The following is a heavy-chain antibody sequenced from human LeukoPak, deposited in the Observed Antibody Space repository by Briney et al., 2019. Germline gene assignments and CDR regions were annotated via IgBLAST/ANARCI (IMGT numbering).Heavy chain of an antibody. CDR1: EFTFSSYA. CDR3: AKGAGYSGHGFSSYFDY. CDR2: ISGSAGGT. D-gene: IGHD5-12*01. V-gene: IGHV3-23*01. Sequence: GGSLRLSSAASEFTFSSYAMSWVRQAPGKGLEWVSAISGSAGGTYYADSVKGRFTISRDNSKNTLYLLMHSLRAEDTAVYYCAKGAGYSGHGFSSYFDYWGQGILVTVSS. J-gene: IGHJ4*02.